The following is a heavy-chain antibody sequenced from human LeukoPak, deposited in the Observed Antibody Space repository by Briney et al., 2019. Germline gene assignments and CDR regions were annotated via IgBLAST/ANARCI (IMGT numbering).Heavy chain of an antibody. CDR3: ARGRNLEWFDY. V-gene: IGHV4-59*01. J-gene: IGHJ5*01. CDR1: GDSFRSYY. Sequence: PSETLSLTCTVSGDSFRSYYWGWIRQPPGKGLEWSGYIYYSGSTNYNPSLKSRVTISVDTSKNQFSLKLNSVTAADTAVYYCARGRNLEWFDYWGQGTLVTVSS. D-gene: IGHD3-3*01. CDR2: IYYSGST.